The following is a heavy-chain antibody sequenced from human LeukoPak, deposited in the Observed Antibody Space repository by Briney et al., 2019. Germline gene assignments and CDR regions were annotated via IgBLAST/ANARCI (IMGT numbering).Heavy chain of an antibody. CDR2: IYTSGST. J-gene: IGHJ6*03. Sequence: SETLSLTCTVSGGSISSYYWSWIRQPAGKGLEWSGRIYTSGSTNYNPSLKSRVTMSVDTSKNQFSLKLSSVTAADTAVYYCARESNYGGDYYYYYMDVWGKGTTVTVSS. CDR3: ARESNYGGDYYYYYMDV. CDR1: GGSISSYY. V-gene: IGHV4-4*07. D-gene: IGHD4-11*01.